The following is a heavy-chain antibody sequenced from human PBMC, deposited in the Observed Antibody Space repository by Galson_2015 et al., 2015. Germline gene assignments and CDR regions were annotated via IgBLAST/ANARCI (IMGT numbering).Heavy chain of an antibody. CDR3: AHRRDYGGYGLSPIDY. J-gene: IGHJ4*02. V-gene: IGHV2-5*01. D-gene: IGHD4-17*01. CDR1: GFSLSTSGVG. CDR2: IYWNDDK. Sequence: PALVKPTQTLTLTCTFSGFSLSTSGVGVGWIRQPPGKALEWLALIYWNDDKRYSPSLKSRFTITKDTSKNQVVLTMTNMDPVDTATYYCAHRRDYGGYGLSPIDYWGQGTLVTVSS.